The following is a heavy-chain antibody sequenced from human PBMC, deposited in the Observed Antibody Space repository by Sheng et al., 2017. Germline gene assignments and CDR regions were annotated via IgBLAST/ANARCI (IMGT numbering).Heavy chain of an antibody. Sequence: QVQLVQSGAEVKKPGSSVKVSCKASGGTFSSYAISWVRQAPGQGLEWMGGIIPILGIANYAQKFQGRVTITADKSTSTAYMELSSLRSEDTAVYYCAIGYCSSTSCYIHYYMDVWGQGTTVTVSS. V-gene: IGHV1-69*10. CDR3: AIGYCSSTSCYIHYYMDV. D-gene: IGHD2-2*02. J-gene: IGHJ6*03. CDR2: IIPILGIA. CDR1: GGTFSSYA.